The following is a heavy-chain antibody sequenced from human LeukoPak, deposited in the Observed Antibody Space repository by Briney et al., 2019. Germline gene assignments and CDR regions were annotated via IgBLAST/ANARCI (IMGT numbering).Heavy chain of an antibody. CDR1: GYSFTRYW. V-gene: IGHV5-51*01. D-gene: IGHD3-10*01. CDR2: IYPGDSDT. CDR3: ARHVIGSGSYSVYGTPTEYYMDV. J-gene: IGHJ6*03. Sequence: GESLKISCRGFGYSFTRYWIAWVRQMPGKGLEWMGIIYPGDSDTRYSPSFQGQVTISADKSISTAYLQWSSLKASDTAIYYCARHVIGSGSYSVYGTPTEYYMDVWGKGTTVTVSS.